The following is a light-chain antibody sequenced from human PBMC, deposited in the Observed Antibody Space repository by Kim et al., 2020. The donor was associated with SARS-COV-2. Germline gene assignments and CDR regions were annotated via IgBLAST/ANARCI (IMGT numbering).Light chain of an antibody. J-gene: IGLJ2*01. Sequence: QSALTQPPSASGSPGQSVTISCTGTSSDVGGYNYVSWYQQHPGKAPKLTIYEVSKRPSGVPDRFSGSKSGNTASLTVSGLQAEDEADYYCSSYAGSNNFGVFGGGTQLTVL. CDR1: SSDVGGYNY. CDR2: EVS. V-gene: IGLV2-8*01. CDR3: SSYAGSNNFGV.